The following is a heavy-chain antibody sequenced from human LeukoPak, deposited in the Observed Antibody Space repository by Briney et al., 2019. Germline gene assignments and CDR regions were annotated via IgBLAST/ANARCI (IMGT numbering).Heavy chain of an antibody. CDR2: IYYSGST. V-gene: IGHV4-59*01. CDR1: GGSICSYY. J-gene: IGHJ6*03. D-gene: IGHD3-10*01. Sequence: SETLSLTCTVSGGSICSYYWSWIRQPPGKGLEWIGYIYYSGSTNYNPSLKSRVTISVDTSKNQFSLKLSSVTAADTAVYYCARDPGGYMDVWGKGTTVTVSS. CDR3: ARDPGGYMDV.